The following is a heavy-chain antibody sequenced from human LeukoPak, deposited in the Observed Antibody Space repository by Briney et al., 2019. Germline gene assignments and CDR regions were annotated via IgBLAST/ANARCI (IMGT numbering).Heavy chain of an antibody. CDR2: ISDSGDYT. CDR1: GFTFSSYA. D-gene: IGHD2-8*01. J-gene: IGHJ4*02. Sequence: PGGSLRLSCAGSGFTFSSYAMSWVRQAPGQGLEWVAVISDSGDYTSYADSVRGRFTIYRDNSRNTLYLQMISLRPEDTAVYYCAKDNSIGKYCTNGVCSPFDYWGQGTLVTVSS. CDR3: AKDNSIGKYCTNGVCSPFDY. V-gene: IGHV3-23*01.